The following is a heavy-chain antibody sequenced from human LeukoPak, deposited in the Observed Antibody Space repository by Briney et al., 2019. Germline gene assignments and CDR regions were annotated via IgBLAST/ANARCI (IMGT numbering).Heavy chain of an antibody. Sequence: PGGSLRLSCAASGFTLSNAWMNWVRQAPGKGLEWVAVISYDGSPKYYADSVKGRFTISRDNSKNTLSLQMNSLRTEDTAIYYCARDSFDWFFDSWGQGTLVTVSS. CDR3: ARDSFDWFFDS. J-gene: IGHJ4*02. CDR2: ISYDGSPK. CDR1: GFTLSNAW. D-gene: IGHD3-9*01. V-gene: IGHV3-30*03.